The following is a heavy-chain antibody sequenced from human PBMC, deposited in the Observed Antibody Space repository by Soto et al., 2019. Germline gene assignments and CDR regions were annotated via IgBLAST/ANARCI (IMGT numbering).Heavy chain of an antibody. CDR1: GISFVDYV. Sequence: PGGSLRLSCAASGISFVDYVMSWVRQAPGKGLEWVSGITGSSDTTYYADSVKGRFTISRDNSKNTLFLQMNSLTGDDTAVYYCTGLTPFFNYWGRGTLVTVSS. J-gene: IGHJ4*02. D-gene: IGHD1-1*01. CDR2: ITGSSDTT. V-gene: IGHV3-23*01. CDR3: TGLTPFFNY.